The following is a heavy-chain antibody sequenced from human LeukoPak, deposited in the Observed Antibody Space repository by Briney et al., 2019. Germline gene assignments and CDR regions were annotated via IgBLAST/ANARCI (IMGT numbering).Heavy chain of an antibody. CDR3: AREWNSGYDDAFDI. V-gene: IGHV3-30*03. CDR2: ISYDGSKK. J-gene: IGHJ3*02. Sequence: GSLRLSCAASGFTFSSYSMNWVRQAPGKGLEWVAVISYDGSKKYYADSVKGRLTISRDESKSTLYLQMNSLRAEDTAVYYCAREWNSGYDDAFDIWGQGTKVTVSS. D-gene: IGHD5-12*01. CDR1: GFTFSSYS.